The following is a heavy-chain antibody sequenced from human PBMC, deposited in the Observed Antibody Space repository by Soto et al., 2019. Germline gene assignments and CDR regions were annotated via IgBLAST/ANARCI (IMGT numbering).Heavy chain of an antibody. CDR1: GYTFTSYG. J-gene: IGHJ6*02. CDR3: ARDLGYCSGGSCYSDCGMDV. V-gene: IGHV1-18*01. CDR2: ISAYNGNT. Sequence: QVQLVQSGAEVKKPGASVKVSCKASGYTFTSYGISWVRQAPGQGLEWMGWISAYNGNTNYAQKLQGRVTMTTDTTTSIDYMELRSLRSDDTAVYYCARDLGYCSGGSCYSDCGMDVWGQGTTVTVSS. D-gene: IGHD2-15*01.